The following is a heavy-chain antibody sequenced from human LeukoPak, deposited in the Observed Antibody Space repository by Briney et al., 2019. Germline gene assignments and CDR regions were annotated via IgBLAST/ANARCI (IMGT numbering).Heavy chain of an antibody. CDR2: ISAYDGNT. J-gene: IGHJ4*02. Sequence: ASVKVSCKASGYTFTSYGISWVRQAPGQGLEWMGWISAYDGNTNYAQKLQGRVTMTTDTSTSTAYVELRSLRSDDTAAYYCARENPYYDSSGYYFFDYWGQGTLVTVSS. CDR1: GYTFTSYG. V-gene: IGHV1-18*01. D-gene: IGHD3-22*01. CDR3: ARENPYYDSSGYYFFDY.